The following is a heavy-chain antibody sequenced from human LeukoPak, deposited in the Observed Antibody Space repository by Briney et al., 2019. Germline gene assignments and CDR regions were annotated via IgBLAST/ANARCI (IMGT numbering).Heavy chain of an antibody. J-gene: IGHJ4*02. V-gene: IGHV4-39*02. Sequence: SETLSLTCSVSDDSLSANRYYWGWFRQPPGKGLEWIANIHYTGITQYNPSFDSRVTLSADTSKKHFSLKLTSMTAADTAVYYCTRGTHSSKIGDYWGRGISVTVSS. CDR1: DDSLSANRYY. CDR3: TRGTHSSKIGDY. D-gene: IGHD1/OR15-1a*01. CDR2: IHYTGIT.